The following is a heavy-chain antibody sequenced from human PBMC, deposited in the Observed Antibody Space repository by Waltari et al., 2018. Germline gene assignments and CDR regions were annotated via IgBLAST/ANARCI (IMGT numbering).Heavy chain of an antibody. CDR3: ARVEMATIKY. CDR1: GYSISSGYY. Sequence: QVQLQESGPGLVKPSETLSLTCAVSGYSISSGYYWGWIRQPPGKGLEWIGSIYHSGGTYSNPSLKSRVTISVDTSKNQFSLKLSSVTAADTAVYYCARVEMATIKYWGQGTLVTVSS. J-gene: IGHJ4*02. D-gene: IGHD5-12*01. CDR2: IYHSGGT. V-gene: IGHV4-38-2*01.